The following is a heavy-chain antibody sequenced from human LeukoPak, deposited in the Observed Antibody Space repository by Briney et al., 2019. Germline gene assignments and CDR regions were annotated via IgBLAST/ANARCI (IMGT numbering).Heavy chain of an antibody. J-gene: IGHJ4*02. CDR3: AKLRSITMVRGVKPHYYFDY. CDR1: GFTFSSYA. D-gene: IGHD3-10*01. V-gene: IGHV3-23*01. CDR2: ISGSGGST. Sequence: GGSLRLSCAASGFTFSSYAMSWVRQAPGKGLEWVSAISGSGGSTYYADSVKGRFTISRDNSKNTLYLQMNSLRAEDTAGYYCAKLRSITMVRGVKPHYYFDYWGQGTLVTVSS.